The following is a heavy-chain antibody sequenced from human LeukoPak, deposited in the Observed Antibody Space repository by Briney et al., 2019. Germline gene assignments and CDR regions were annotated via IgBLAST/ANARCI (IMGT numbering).Heavy chain of an antibody. V-gene: IGHV3-74*01. D-gene: IGHD6-13*01. CDR2: INSDGTIT. CDR3: ARVGRAAAGCDY. J-gene: IGHJ4*02. Sequence: GGSLRLSCAASGFTFGSYWMHWVRQAPGKGLVWLSHINSDGTITTYADSVKGRFTISRDNAKNTLYLQMNSLRAEDTAVYYCARVGRAAAGCDYWGQGTLVTVSS. CDR1: GFTFGSYW.